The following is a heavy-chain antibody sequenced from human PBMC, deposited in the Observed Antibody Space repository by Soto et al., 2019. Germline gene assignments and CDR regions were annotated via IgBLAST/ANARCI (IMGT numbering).Heavy chain of an antibody. Sequence: QVQLVESGGGVVQPGRSLRLSCAASGFTFSNYAMHWVRQAQGKGLEWVAVISYDGSNKYYADSVKGRFTISRDNSKNTLYLQMNSLRAEDTALYYCARDPREYSTSWIYYYYYGMDVWGQGTTVTVSS. CDR2: ISYDGSNK. V-gene: IGHV3-30-3*01. CDR1: GFTFSNYA. D-gene: IGHD6-13*01. J-gene: IGHJ6*02. CDR3: ARDPREYSTSWIYYYYYGMDV.